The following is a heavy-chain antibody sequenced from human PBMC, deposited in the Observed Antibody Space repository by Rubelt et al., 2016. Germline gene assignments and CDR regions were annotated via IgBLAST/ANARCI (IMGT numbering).Heavy chain of an antibody. CDR1: SDSITRSAYY. J-gene: IGHJ3*02. CDR2: IYYSGST. D-gene: IGHD5-12*01. CDR3: ARTSGYNYDEAFDI. V-gene: IGHV4-39*07. Sequence: QLQLQESGPGLVKPSETLSLTCTVSSDSITRSAYYWVWIRQPPGKGLEWIGSIYYSGSTDYNPSLTSRVTISVDTSKQQFSRKVRAGTAADTAGEYCARTSGYNYDEAFDIWGQGTMVTVSS.